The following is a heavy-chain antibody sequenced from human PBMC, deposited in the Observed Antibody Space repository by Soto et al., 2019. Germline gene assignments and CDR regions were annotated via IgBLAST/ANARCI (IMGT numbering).Heavy chain of an antibody. CDR3: ARHDYGGNENWFDP. Sequence: SETLSLTCTVSGGSISSSSYYWGWIRQPPGKGLEWIGSIYYSGSTYYNPSLKSRVTISVDTSKNQFSLKLSSVTAADTAVYYCARHDYGGNENWFDPWGQGTLVTVSS. D-gene: IGHD4-17*01. CDR2: IYYSGST. J-gene: IGHJ5*02. CDR1: GGSISSSSYY. V-gene: IGHV4-39*01.